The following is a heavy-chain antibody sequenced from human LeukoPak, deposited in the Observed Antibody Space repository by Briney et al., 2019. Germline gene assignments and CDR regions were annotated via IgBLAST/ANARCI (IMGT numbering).Heavy chain of an antibody. J-gene: IGHJ4*02. Sequence: SETLSLTCAVHGGSFSGYHWNWIRPSPGKGLEWIGEINDRGHTNYNPSLESQITISVDTSKKQFSLNLSSVTAADTAVYYCARDPTTVVTTPYYFDFWGQGTLVTVSS. CDR1: GGSFSGYH. D-gene: IGHD4-23*01. V-gene: IGHV4-34*01. CDR2: INDRGHT. CDR3: ARDPTTVVTTPYYFDF.